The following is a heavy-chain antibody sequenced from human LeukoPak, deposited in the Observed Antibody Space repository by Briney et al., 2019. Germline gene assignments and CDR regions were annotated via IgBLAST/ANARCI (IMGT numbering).Heavy chain of an antibody. J-gene: IGHJ3*02. D-gene: IGHD6-13*01. V-gene: IGHV4-34*01. CDR1: GGSFSGYY. CDR3: ARDLLGRQQLNAFDI. CDR2: INHSGST. Sequence: SETLSLTCAVYGGSFSGYYWSWIRQPPGKGLEWIGEINHSGSTNYNPSLKSRVTISVDTSKNQFSLKLSSVTAADTAVYYCARDLLGRQQLNAFDIWGQGTMVTVSS.